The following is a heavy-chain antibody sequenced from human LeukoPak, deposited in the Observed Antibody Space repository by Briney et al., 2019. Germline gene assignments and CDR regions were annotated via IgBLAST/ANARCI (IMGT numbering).Heavy chain of an antibody. V-gene: IGHV3-11*04. Sequence: GGSLRLSCAASGFSFSDYYMSWLRQAPGKGLEWVSYISSRGSTIYYADSVEGRFTISRDNAKSSLYLQMNSLRAEDTAVYYCARGQWLAKYYFDSWGQGTLVTVSP. CDR2: ISSRGSTI. CDR3: ARGQWLAKYYFDS. CDR1: GFSFSDYY. D-gene: IGHD6-19*01. J-gene: IGHJ4*02.